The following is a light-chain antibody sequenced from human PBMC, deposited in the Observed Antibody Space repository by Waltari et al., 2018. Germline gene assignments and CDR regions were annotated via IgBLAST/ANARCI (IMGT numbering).Light chain of an antibody. CDR2: GAS. CDR1: QSVSSN. Sequence: EIVVTQSPATLSVSPGERATLSCSASQSVSSNSAWYQQKPGQAPRLLIYGASPRATGIPARFSGSGSGTEFTLTISSLQFEDFAVYYCQQYNNWPPTWTFGQGTKVEIK. CDR3: QQYNNWPPTWT. J-gene: IGKJ1*01. V-gene: IGKV3-15*01.